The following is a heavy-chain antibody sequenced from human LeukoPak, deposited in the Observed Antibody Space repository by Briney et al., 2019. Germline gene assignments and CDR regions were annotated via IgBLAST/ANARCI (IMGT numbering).Heavy chain of an antibody. CDR3: AKQLDSGNFYPTGDDY. CDR2: ISASGADT. V-gene: IGHV3-23*01. J-gene: IGHJ4*02. CDR1: GFTLRSYA. D-gene: IGHD3-10*01. Sequence: GGSLRLSCAASGFTLRSYATSWVRQAPGKGLEGVSAISASGADTYYADSVKGRFTISRDTSKNTVYLQMNSLRDEDTVVYYCAKQLDSGNFYPTGDDYWGQGTLVTVSS.